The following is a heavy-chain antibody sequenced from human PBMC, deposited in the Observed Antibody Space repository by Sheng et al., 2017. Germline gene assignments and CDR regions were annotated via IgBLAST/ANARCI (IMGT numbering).Heavy chain of an antibody. CDR1: GFTFNDYY. D-gene: IGHD6-6*01. CDR3: ARDRVAAPVVDV. J-gene: IGHJ6*04. Sequence: QVQLVESGGGLIKPGGSLRLSCAASGFTFNDYYMSWIRQAPGKGLEWISYISQGSDYTSYADSVKGRFSISRDNAENSLYLHMNSLRAEDTAVYYCARDRVAAPVVDVWGKGTTVIVSS. V-gene: IGHV3-11*05. CDR2: ISQGSDYT.